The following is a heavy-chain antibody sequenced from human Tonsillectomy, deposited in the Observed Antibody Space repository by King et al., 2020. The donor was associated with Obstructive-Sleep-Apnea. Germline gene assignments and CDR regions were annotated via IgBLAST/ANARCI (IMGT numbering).Heavy chain of an antibody. Sequence: VQLVESGAEVKKPGESLKISCKVSGYTFTKYWIGWVRQMPGKGLEWMGIIYPGDSDTRYSPSFQDQVSISVDKSITTAYLQWSSLKASDTAMYYCARQESGASSISYFDYGGQGTLVTVSS. CDR3: ARQESGASSISYFDY. V-gene: IGHV5-51*01. D-gene: IGHD3-3*02. J-gene: IGHJ4*02. CDR2: IYPGDSDT. CDR1: GYTFTKYW.